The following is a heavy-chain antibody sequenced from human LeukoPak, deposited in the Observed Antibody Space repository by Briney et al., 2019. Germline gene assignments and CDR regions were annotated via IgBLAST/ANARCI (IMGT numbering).Heavy chain of an antibody. Sequence: SQTPSLTCAVSGGSMRSYYWSWIRQPPGKGLELIGYVYYSGTANYNPSLESRVTILVDTSKNQFSLNLSSVTAADTAVYYCARTKSGWYYSDYWGQGTLVSVSS. J-gene: IGHJ4*02. CDR2: VYYSGTA. CDR3: ARTKSGWYYSDY. D-gene: IGHD6-19*01. V-gene: IGHV4-59*08. CDR1: GGSMRSYY.